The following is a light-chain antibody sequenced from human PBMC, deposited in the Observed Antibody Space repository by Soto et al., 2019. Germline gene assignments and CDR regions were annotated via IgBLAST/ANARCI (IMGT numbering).Light chain of an antibody. J-gene: IGKJ4*01. Sequence: EIVLTQSPATLSVSPGVRATLSCRASXXIGINLAWYQQKPGQAPRLLIYSASTRATGIPARFSGSGSGAEFTLTVSSLQSEDFAVYYCQQFDKWPLTFGGGTKVEIK. CDR2: SAS. CDR1: XXIGIN. CDR3: QQFDKWPLT. V-gene: IGKV3-15*01.